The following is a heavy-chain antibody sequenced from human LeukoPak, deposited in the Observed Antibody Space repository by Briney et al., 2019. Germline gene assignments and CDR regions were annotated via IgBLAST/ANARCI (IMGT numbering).Heavy chain of an antibody. Sequence: PGGSLRLSCAASGFTFDDYAMHWVRQAPGKGLEWVSGISWNSGSIGYADSVKGRFTISRDNAKNSLYLQMNSLRAEDMALYYCAKGSLHAYSSSLVNLYFDYWGQGTLVTVSS. CDR1: GFTFDDYA. CDR2: ISWNSGSI. V-gene: IGHV3-9*03. D-gene: IGHD6-13*01. J-gene: IGHJ4*02. CDR3: AKGSLHAYSSSLVNLYFDY.